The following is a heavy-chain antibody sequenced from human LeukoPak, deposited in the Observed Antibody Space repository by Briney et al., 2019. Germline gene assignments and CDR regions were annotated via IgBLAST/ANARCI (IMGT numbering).Heavy chain of an antibody. CDR1: GGSISSYY. D-gene: IGHD3-9*01. Sequence: SETLSLTCTVSGGSISSYYWSWIRQPPGKGLEWIGYIYYSGSTNYNPSLKSRVTISVDTSKNQFSLKLSSVTAADTAVYYCARHAIRYFDWLPRPGDAFDIWGQGTMVTVSS. CDR2: IYYSGST. CDR3: ARHAIRYFDWLPRPGDAFDI. J-gene: IGHJ3*02. V-gene: IGHV4-59*08.